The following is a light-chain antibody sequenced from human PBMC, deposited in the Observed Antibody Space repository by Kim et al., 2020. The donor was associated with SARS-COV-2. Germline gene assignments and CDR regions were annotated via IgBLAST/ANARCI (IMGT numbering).Light chain of an antibody. J-gene: IGKJ4*01. Sequence: SLSPGERPTLSCRASQSVSRYLAWYQQKPGQAPRLLIYDASNRATGIPARFSGSGSGTDFTLTISSLEPEDFAVYYCQQRSNWLTFGGGTKVDIK. CDR1: QSVSRY. V-gene: IGKV3-11*01. CDR3: QQRSNWLT. CDR2: DAS.